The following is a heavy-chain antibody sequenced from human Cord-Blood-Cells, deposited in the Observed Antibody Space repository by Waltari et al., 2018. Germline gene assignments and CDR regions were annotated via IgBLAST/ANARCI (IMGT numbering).Heavy chain of an antibody. V-gene: IGHV1-24*01. J-gene: IGHJ4*02. CDR1: GYTLTELS. CDR3: ATRWYDSSGYYFDY. CDR2: FEPEDGET. Sequence: QVQLVQSGAEVKKPGASVKVSCKVSGYTLTELSMHWVRQAPGKGLEWRGGFEPEDGETNYAQKFQGRVTMTEDTSTDTAYMELSSLRSEDTAVYYCATRWYDSSGYYFDYWGQGTLVTVSS. D-gene: IGHD3-22*01.